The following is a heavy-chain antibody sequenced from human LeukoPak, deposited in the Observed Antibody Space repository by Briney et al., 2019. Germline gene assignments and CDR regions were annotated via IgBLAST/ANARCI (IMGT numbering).Heavy chain of an antibody. D-gene: IGHD1-7*01. CDR3: ARGGWQELNFGLDY. CDR2: IYSGGST. CDR1: EFSVGSNY. J-gene: IGHJ4*02. V-gene: IGHV3-66*01. Sequence: GGSLRLSCAASEFSVGSNYMTWVRQAPGKGLEWVSLIYSGGSTYYADSVKGRFTISRDNSKNTLYLQMNSLRAEDTAVYYCARGGWQELNFGLDYWGQGTLVTVSS.